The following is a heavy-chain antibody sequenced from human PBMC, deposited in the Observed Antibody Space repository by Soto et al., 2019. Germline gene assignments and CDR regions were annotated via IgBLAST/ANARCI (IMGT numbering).Heavy chain of an antibody. J-gene: IGHJ6*01. V-gene: IGHV4-4*02. D-gene: IGHD2-21*02. CDR2: IYYSGST. CDR3: ARDGYCGGDCYSYYYYGMDV. CDR1: GGSIISSTW. Sequence: QVQLQESGPGLVKPSGTLSLMCAVSGGSIISSTWWSWVRQPPGKGLEWIGEIYYSGSTNYNPSLKSRVTISVDKSKNQFSLKLSSVTAADTAVYYCARDGYCGGDCYSYYYYGMDVWGKGPRSPSPQ.